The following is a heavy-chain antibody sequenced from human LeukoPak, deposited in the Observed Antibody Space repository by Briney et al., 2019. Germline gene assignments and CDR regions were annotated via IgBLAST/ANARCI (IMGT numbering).Heavy chain of an antibody. CDR2: ISYDGSNK. J-gene: IGHJ6*03. Sequence: GGSLRLSCAASGFTFSSYAMHWVRQAPGKGLEWVAVISYDGSNKYYADSVKGRFTISRDNSKNTLYLQMNSLRAEDTAVYYCARDRVDYDFWSGYYRGSAYYYMDVWGKGTTVTVSS. V-gene: IGHV3-30-3*01. CDR3: ARDRVDYDFWSGYYRGSAYYYMDV. D-gene: IGHD3-3*01. CDR1: GFTFSSYA.